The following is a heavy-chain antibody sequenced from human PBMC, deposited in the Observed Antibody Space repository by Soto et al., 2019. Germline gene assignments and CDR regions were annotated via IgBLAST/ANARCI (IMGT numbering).Heavy chain of an antibody. D-gene: IGHD4-4*01. CDR3: ARWGPVTPYYYYGMDV. CDR2: TYYRSKWYN. J-gene: IGHJ6*02. V-gene: IGHV6-1*01. Sequence: PSQTLSLTCAISGDSVSSNSAAWNWIRQSPSRGLEWLGRTYYRSKWYNDYAVSVKSRITINPDTSKNQFSLQLNSVTPEDTAVYYCARWGPVTPYYYYGMDVWGQGTTVTVSS. CDR1: GDSVSSNSAA.